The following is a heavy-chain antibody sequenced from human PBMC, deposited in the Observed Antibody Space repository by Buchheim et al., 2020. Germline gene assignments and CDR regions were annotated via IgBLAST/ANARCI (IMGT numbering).Heavy chain of an antibody. D-gene: IGHD6-13*01. V-gene: IGHV4-61*02. Sequence: QVQLQESGPGLVKPSQTLSLTCTVSGGSISSGSYYWSWIRQPAGKGLEWIGRIYTSGSTNYNPSLKSRVTISVDTSKNQFSLKLSSVTAADTAVYYCAREYGRRAAADTYYYYYGMDVWGQGTT. CDR3: AREYGRRAAADTYYYYYGMDV. CDR2: IYTSGST. CDR1: GGSISSGSYY. J-gene: IGHJ6*02.